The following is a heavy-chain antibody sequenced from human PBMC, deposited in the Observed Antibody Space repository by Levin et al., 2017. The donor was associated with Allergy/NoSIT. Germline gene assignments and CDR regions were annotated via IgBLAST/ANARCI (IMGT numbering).Heavy chain of an antibody. CDR1: GFTFSDYA. Sequence: GGSLRLSCAASGFTFSDYAMTWVRQAPGKGLEWVSVITGGGFNTYYGDSVKGRFTVSRDNSKNTLYLALNSLRAEDTAVYYCAKKQGGTSGFSFDVWGQGTMVTVSS. D-gene: IGHD1-1*01. V-gene: IGHV3-23*01. J-gene: IGHJ3*01. CDR2: ITGGGFNT. CDR3: AKKQGGTSGFSFDV.